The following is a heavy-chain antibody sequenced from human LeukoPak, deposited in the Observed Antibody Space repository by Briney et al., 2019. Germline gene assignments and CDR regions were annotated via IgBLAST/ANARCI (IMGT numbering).Heavy chain of an antibody. D-gene: IGHD3-16*01. CDR2: INSAGSTM. CDR1: GFTFSDST. J-gene: IGHJ4*02. V-gene: IGHV3-21*01. Sequence: GGSLRLSCAASGFTFSDSTMNWVRQASGKGLEWVASINSAGSTMHYADSVKGRLTISRDNAKNSLYLQLDSLRAEDTAVYYCVRGDTRDYWGQGTLITVSS. CDR3: VRGDTRDY.